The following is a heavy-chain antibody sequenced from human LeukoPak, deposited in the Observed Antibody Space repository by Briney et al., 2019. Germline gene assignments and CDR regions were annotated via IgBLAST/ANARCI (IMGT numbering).Heavy chain of an antibody. D-gene: IGHD5-12*01. V-gene: IGHV1-24*01. Sequence: GASVKVFCKVSGYTLTELSMHWVRQAPGKGLEWVGGFDPEDGETIYAQKSRGRVTMTEDTSTDTAYMELSSLRSEDTAVYYCATALSGYDLGTDYWGQGTLVTVSS. CDR3: ATALSGYDLGTDY. J-gene: IGHJ4*02. CDR2: FDPEDGET. CDR1: GYTLTELS.